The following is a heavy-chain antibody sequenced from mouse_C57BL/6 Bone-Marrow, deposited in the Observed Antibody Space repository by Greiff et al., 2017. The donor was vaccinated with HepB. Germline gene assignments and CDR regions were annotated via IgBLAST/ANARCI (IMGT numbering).Heavy chain of an antibody. J-gene: IGHJ1*03. V-gene: IGHV1-87*01. CDR1: YTFSRRVH. CDR2: GQGLEWIG. Sequence: QVQLQQSGPELARPWASVKISCQAFYTFSRRVHFAIRDTNYWMKWVKQRPGQGLEWIGAIYPGNGDTSYNQKFKGKATLTADKYSSTAYMQLSSLTSEDSAVYYCAWGFGGFDTTVVAFRYFDVWGTGTTVTVSS. D-gene: IGHD1-1*01. CDR3: SEDSAVYYCAWGFGGFDTTVVAFRYFDV.